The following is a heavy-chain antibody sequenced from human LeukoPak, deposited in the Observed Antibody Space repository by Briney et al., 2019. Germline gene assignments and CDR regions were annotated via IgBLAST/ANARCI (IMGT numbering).Heavy chain of an antibody. CDR3: ARVAEAAAFDY. D-gene: IGHD6-13*01. CDR1: GFTFSSYG. Sequence: GGSLRLSCAASGFTFSSYGMHWVRQAPGKGLEWVSYISSSGSTIYYADSVKGRFTISRDNAKNSLYLQMNSLRADDTAVYYCARVAEAAAFDYWGQGTLVTVSS. J-gene: IGHJ4*02. V-gene: IGHV3-48*04. CDR2: ISSSGSTI.